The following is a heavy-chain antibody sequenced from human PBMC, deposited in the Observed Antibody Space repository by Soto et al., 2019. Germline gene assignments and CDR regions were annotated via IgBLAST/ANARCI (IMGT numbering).Heavy chain of an antibody. CDR2: INHSGST. D-gene: IGHD4-17*01. J-gene: IGHJ2*01. V-gene: IGHV4-34*01. CDR1: GGSFSGYY. Sequence: QVQLQQWGAGLLKPSETLSLTCAVYGGSFSGYYWSWIRQPPGKGLEWIGEINHSGSTNYNPSLKSRVTISVDTSKNQFSLKLSSVTAADTAVYYCARVYGDSIRCFDLWGRGTLVAVSS. CDR3: ARVYGDSIRCFDL.